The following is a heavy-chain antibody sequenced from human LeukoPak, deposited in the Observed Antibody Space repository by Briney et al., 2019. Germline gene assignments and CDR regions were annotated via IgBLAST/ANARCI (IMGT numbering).Heavy chain of an antibody. J-gene: IGHJ3*02. D-gene: IGHD4-17*01. CDR1: GYTFTSYY. CDR3: ARLGLHDYGDYDHLDAFDI. CDR2: INPSGGST. V-gene: IGHV1-46*01. Sequence: ASVKVSCKASGYTFTSYYMHWVRQAPGQGLEWMGIINPSGGSTSYAQKFQGRVTMTRDMSTSTVYMELSSLRSEDTAVYYCARLGLHDYGDYDHLDAFDIWGQGTMVTVSS.